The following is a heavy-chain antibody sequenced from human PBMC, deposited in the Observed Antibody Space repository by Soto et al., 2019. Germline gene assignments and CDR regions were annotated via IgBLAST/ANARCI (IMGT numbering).Heavy chain of an antibody. V-gene: IGHV3-74*01. D-gene: IGHD2-15*01. CDR1: GFTFSNYW. J-gene: IGHJ4*02. Sequence: EVQLVQSGGGLVQPGGSLRLSCAASGFTFSNYWIHWVRQAPGKGLVHVSRITSDGTDRAYADSVKGRFTISRDNAKNMVYLQMNSLRAEDTAVYYCARDAGSGTPFDYWGQGTLVTASS. CDR2: ITSDGTDR. CDR3: ARDAGSGTPFDY.